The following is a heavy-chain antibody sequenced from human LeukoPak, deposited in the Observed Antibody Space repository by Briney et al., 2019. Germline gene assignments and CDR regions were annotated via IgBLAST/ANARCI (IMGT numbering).Heavy chain of an antibody. CDR2: IIPIFGTA. D-gene: IGHD4-17*01. Sequence: ASVKVSCKASGGTFSSYAISWVRQAPGQGLEWMGGIIPIFGTANYAQKFQGRVTITADESTSTAYMELSSLRSEGTAVYYCAGSTTVTTFWFDPWGQGTLVTVSS. J-gene: IGHJ5*02. V-gene: IGHV1-69*13. CDR1: GGTFSSYA. CDR3: AGSTTVTTFWFDP.